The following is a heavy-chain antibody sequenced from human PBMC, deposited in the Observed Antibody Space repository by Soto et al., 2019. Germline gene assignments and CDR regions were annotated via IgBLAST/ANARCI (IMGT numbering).Heavy chain of an antibody. V-gene: IGHV3-30*01. CDR1: GFTLSTYS. CDR3: ARSIAVAGLDY. CDR2: ISYDGNKK. J-gene: IGHJ4*02. D-gene: IGHD6-19*01. Sequence: GGSLRLSCAASGFTLSTYSMHWVRQAPGKGLEWVAVISYDGNKKFHRDSVKGRFSISRDTSMHTVYLEMNSLSPEDTGVYYCARSIAVAGLDYWGQGTLVTVSS.